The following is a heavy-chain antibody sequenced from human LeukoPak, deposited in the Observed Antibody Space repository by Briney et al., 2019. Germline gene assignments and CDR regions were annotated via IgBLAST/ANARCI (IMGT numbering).Heavy chain of an antibody. CDR1: GGSFSGYY. V-gene: IGHV4-34*12. CDR2: IIHSGST. J-gene: IGHJ5*02. Sequence: PSETLSLTCGVYGGSFSGYYWSWIRQPPGKGLEWIGEIIHSGSTNYNPSLKSRVTISVDTSKNQFSLKLSSVTAADTAVYYCARGYSSGWGNWFDPWGQGTLVTVSS. CDR3: ARGYSSGWGNWFDP. D-gene: IGHD6-19*01.